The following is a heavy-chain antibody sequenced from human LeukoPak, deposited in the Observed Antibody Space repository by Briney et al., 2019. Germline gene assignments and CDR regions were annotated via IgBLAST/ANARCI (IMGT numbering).Heavy chain of an antibody. Sequence: GGSLRLSCAASGFTLSSYWMHWVRQAPGKGLVWVSRISSDGSSTTYADSVKGRFTISRDNAKNTLYLQMNSLRAEDTAVYYCARGYSGSYRVDYWGQGTLVTVSS. V-gene: IGHV3-74*01. CDR2: ISSDGSST. D-gene: IGHD1-26*01. J-gene: IGHJ4*02. CDR1: GFTLSSYW. CDR3: ARGYSGSYRVDY.